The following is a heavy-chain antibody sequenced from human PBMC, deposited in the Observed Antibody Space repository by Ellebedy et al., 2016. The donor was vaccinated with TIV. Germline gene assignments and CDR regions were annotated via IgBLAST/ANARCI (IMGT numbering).Heavy chain of an antibody. CDR2: ISGSGIST. CDR3: AKDHDILTGYPNWFDP. D-gene: IGHD3-9*01. J-gene: IGHJ5*02. CDR1: GVNFNDYV. Sequence: GGSLRLSXVVSGVNFNDYVMSWVCQAPGKGLERVSGISGSGISTYYADSVKGRFTVSRDNSKNTLFLQMTSLRAEDTAVYYCAKDHDILTGYPNWFDPWGQGTQVTVSS. V-gene: IGHV3-23*01.